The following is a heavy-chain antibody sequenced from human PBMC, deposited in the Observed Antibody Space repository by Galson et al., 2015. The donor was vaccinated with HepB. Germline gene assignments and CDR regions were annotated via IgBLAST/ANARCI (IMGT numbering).Heavy chain of an antibody. CDR1: GFTFSSYA. Sequence: SLRLSCAASGFTFSSYAMHWVRQAPGKGLEWVAVISYDGSNKYYADSVKGRFTISRDNSKNTLYLQMNSLRAEDTAVYYCASLYGDHDYWGQGTLVTVSS. V-gene: IGHV3-30*04. J-gene: IGHJ4*02. CDR3: ASLYGDHDY. CDR2: ISYDGSNK. D-gene: IGHD4-17*01.